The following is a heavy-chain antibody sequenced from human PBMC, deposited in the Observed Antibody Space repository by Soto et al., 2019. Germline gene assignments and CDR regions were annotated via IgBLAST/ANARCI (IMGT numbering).Heavy chain of an antibody. CDR3: ARRMATRVFDY. V-gene: IGHV3-11*01. Sequence: QVQLVESGGGLVKPGGSLRLSCAASGFTYSDHYMNWIRQAPGTGLEWVSYISSSGSTIYYADSVKGRFTISRDNTKNSLYLQMNSPRAEDTAVYYCARRMATRVFDYWGQGTLVTVSS. J-gene: IGHJ4*02. CDR2: ISSSGSTI. CDR1: GFTYSDHY. D-gene: IGHD2-15*01.